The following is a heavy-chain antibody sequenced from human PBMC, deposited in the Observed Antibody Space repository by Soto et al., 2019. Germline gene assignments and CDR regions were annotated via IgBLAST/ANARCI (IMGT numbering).Heavy chain of an antibody. CDR1: GFSLSTSGVG. J-gene: IGHJ4*02. CDR3: VHRPTVHSSGWEGGN. V-gene: IGHV2-5*01. D-gene: IGHD6-19*01. Sequence: SGPTLVNPTQTLTLTCTFSGFSLSTSGVGVGWIRQPPGKALEWLALIYWNDDKRYSPSLKSRLTITKDTSKNQVVLTMTNMDPVDPATYYCVHRPTVHSSGWEGGNWGQGTLVSVSS. CDR2: IYWNDDK.